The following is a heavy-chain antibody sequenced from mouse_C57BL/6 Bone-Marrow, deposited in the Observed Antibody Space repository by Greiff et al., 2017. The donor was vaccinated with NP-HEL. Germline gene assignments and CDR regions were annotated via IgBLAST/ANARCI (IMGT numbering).Heavy chain of an antibody. V-gene: IGHV1-64*01. D-gene: IGHD2-3*01. CDR3: SMMVTTFAY. CDR1: GYTFTSYW. CDR2: IHPNSGST. Sequence: QVQLQQSGAELVKPGASVKLSCKASGYTFTSYWMHWVKQRPGQGLEWIGMIHPNSGSTNYNEKFKSKATLTVDKSSSTAYMQLSSLTSEDSAVYYCSMMVTTFAYWGQGTLVTVSA. J-gene: IGHJ3*01.